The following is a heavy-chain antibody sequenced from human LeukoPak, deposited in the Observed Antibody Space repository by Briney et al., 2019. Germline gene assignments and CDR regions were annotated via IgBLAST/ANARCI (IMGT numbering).Heavy chain of an antibody. CDR2: INPNSGGT. D-gene: IGHD6-13*01. J-gene: IGHJ4*02. Sequence: ASVKVSCKASGYTFTDYYMHWVRQAPGQGLEWMGWINPNSGGTNSAQRFQGRVTMARDTSISTAYMELSRLRSDDTAVYHCARSREATAGPFDYWGQGTLATVSS. CDR3: ARSREATAGPFDY. CDR1: GYTFTDYY. V-gene: IGHV1-2*02.